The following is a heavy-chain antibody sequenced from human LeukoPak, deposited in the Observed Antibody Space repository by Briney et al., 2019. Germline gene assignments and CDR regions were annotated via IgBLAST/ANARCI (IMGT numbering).Heavy chain of an antibody. CDR3: ARDEGSSGWLENLFDF. J-gene: IGHJ4*02. CDR1: GYIFTSFG. CDR2: ISPYNGNT. D-gene: IGHD6-19*01. V-gene: IGHV1-18*01. Sequence: ASVKVSCKASGYIFTSFGISWVRQAPGQGLEWMGWISPYNGNTNYAQRFQGRVTMTTDTSTSTAYVELRSLRSDDTAVYYCARDEGSSGWLENLFDFWGPGTLVTVSS.